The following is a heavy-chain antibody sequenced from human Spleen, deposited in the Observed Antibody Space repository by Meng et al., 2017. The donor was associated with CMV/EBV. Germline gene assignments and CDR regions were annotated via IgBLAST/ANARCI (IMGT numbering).Heavy chain of an antibody. CDR3: ARDQGYYYYGLDV. J-gene: IGHJ6*02. V-gene: IGHV1-2*02. CDR1: GYTFTGYY. CDR2: IKPQSGGT. Sequence: DSVKVSCKAFGYTFTGYYMYWVRQAPGQGLEWMGWIKPQSGGTNYAQKFQGRVTMTRDTSISTGYLELRRLRSDDTAVYYCARDQGYYYYGLDVWGQGTTVTVSS.